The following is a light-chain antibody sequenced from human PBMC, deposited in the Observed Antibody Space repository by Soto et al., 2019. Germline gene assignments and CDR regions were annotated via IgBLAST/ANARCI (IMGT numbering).Light chain of an antibody. CDR2: GNS. Sequence: QSVLTQPPSVSGAPGQRVTFSCTGSSCNIGAGYDVHWYQQLPGTAPKLLIYGNSNRPSGVPDRFSGSKSGTSASLAITGLQAEDEADYYCQSYDNSLSGSYVFXTGTKVTVL. CDR1: SCNIGAGYD. CDR3: QSYDNSLSGSYV. J-gene: IGLJ1*01. V-gene: IGLV1-40*01.